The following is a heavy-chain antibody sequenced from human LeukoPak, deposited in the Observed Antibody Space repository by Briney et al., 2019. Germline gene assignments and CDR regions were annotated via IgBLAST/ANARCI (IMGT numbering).Heavy chain of an antibody. CDR2: VNHSGST. CDR1: GGSFSGYY. J-gene: IGHJ6*02. Sequence: PSETLSLTCAVYGGSFSGYYWSWIRQPPGKGLEWIGEVNHSGSTNYNPSLKSRVTISVDTSKNQFSLKLSSVTAADTAVYYCARVDSSPIYYYGMDVWGQGTTATVSS. CDR3: ARVDSSPIYYYGMDV. D-gene: IGHD3/OR15-3a*01. V-gene: IGHV4-34*01.